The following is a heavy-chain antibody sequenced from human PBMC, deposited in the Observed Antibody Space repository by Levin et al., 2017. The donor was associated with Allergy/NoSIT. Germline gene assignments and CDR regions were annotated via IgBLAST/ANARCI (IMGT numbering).Heavy chain of an antibody. V-gene: IGHV3-48*01. D-gene: IGHD3-10*01. J-gene: IGHJ6*02. Sequence: GESLKISCEASGFTFSIYSMNWVRQVPGKGLEWISYIGSTSATIYYADSVKGRFTVSRDNAKGSLYLHMNSLRAEDKAVYYCARDAIGFDYYGMDVWGQGTTVTVSS. CDR1: GFTFSIYS. CDR2: IGSTSATI. CDR3: ARDAIGFDYYGMDV.